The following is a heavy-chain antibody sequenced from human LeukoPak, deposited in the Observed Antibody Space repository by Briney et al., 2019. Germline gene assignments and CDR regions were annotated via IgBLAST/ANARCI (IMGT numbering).Heavy chain of an antibody. CDR1: GGSISSYY. J-gene: IGHJ6*03. CDR2: IYTSGST. CDR3: ARQPRHTVTIFGVVTPWEPYYMDV. Sequence: SETLSLTCTVSGGSISSYYWSWIRQPPGKGLEWIGYIYTSGSTNYNPSLKSRVTISVDTSKNQFSLKLSSVTAADTAVYYCARQPRHTVTIFGVVTPWEPYYMDVWGKGTTVTVSS. D-gene: IGHD3-3*01. V-gene: IGHV4-4*09.